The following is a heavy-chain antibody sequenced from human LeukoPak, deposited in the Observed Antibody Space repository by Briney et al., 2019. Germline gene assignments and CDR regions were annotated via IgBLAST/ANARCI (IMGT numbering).Heavy chain of an antibody. D-gene: IGHD2-8*01. J-gene: IGHJ4*02. V-gene: IGHV3-66*02. CDR2: IYSGGGT. CDR1: CFTVSSNY. CDR3: ARVATEEYCTNSGCYHLDH. Sequence: GGSLRLSCGSSCFTVSSNYMIWVRKAPGKGLELVSLIYSGGGTNYAASVQGRFTISRDNSMNTLYLQMNTLRAEDTAVYYCARVATEEYCTNSGCYHLDHGGQGTLVTVSS.